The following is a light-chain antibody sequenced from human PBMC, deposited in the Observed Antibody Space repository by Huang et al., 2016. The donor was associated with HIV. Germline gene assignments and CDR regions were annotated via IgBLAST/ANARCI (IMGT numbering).Light chain of an antibody. CDR3: QQYNNWPPNT. J-gene: IGKJ2*01. Sequence: EIVMTQSPATLSMSPGESATLSCRKSQSVGSSLAWYQQKPGHAPRLLIYGASTRASGIPARFSGSRSGTEFTLTISSLQSEDFAVYYCQQYNNWPPNTFGQGTKLEIK. CDR2: GAS. CDR1: QSVGSS. V-gene: IGKV3-15*01.